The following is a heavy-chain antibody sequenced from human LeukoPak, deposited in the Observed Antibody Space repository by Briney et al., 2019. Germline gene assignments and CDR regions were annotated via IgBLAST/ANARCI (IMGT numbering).Heavy chain of an antibody. D-gene: IGHD5-12*01. CDR1: GFTFSSYG. V-gene: IGHV3-30*03. J-gene: IGHJ4*02. CDR2: ISYDGSNK. Sequence: PGGSLRLSCAASGFTFSSYGMHWVRQAPGKGLEWVAVISYDGSNKYYADSVKGRFTISRDNSKNTLYLQMNSLRAEDTAVYYCARDVQVATIYPLDYWGQGTLVTVPS. CDR3: ARDVQVATIYPLDY.